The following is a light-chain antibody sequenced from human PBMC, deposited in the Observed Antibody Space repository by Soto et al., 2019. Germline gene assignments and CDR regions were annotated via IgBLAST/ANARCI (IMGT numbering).Light chain of an antibody. J-gene: IGKJ3*01. CDR1: QSVSSSS. CDR2: GAS. CDR3: QQYGSSLFT. V-gene: IGKV3-20*01. Sequence: ELVLTQSPGTLSLSPGARATLSCRARQSVSSSSLAWYQQKPGQAPRLLIYGASSRATGIPDRFSGSGSGTDFTLTISRLEPEDFAVYYCQQYGSSLFTFGPGTKVDIK.